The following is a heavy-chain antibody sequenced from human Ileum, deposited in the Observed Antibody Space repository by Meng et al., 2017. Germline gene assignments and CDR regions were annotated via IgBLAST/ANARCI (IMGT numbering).Heavy chain of an antibody. D-gene: IGHD3-3*01. Sequence: EVVSVESGGVLVQPGGSLRLSCAASGFTFSGPYMDWVRQAPGKGLEWVSAISGSGGSTYYADSVKGRFTISRDNSKNTLYLQMDSLGVEDTALYYCASFQYTMEDYWGLGTLVTVSS. V-gene: IGHV3-23*04. CDR2: ISGSGGST. J-gene: IGHJ4*02. CDR1: GFTFSGPY. CDR3: ASFQYTMEDY.